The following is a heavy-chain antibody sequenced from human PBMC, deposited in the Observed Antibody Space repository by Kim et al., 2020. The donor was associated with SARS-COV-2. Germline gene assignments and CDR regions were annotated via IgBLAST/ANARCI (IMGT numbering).Heavy chain of an antibody. CDR2: T. D-gene: IGHD4-17*01. V-gene: IGHV1-18*01. J-gene: IGHJ4*02. Sequence: TTYAQKLQGRVTMTTDTSTSTAYMELRSLRSDDTAVYYCARSGDYEPFDYWGQGPLVTVSS. CDR3: ARSGDYEPFDY.